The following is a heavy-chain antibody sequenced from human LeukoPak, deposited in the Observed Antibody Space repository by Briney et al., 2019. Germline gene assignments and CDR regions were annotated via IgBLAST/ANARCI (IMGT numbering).Heavy chain of an antibody. CDR2: TYDSGST. CDR3: ARVAGTKFDY. CDR1: GGAISSYY. V-gene: IGHV4-59*12. Sequence: SETLSLTCTVSGGAISSYYWSWIRQPPGKGLEWIGYTYDSGSTEYNPSLKSRVTMSVDTSKNQFSLKLSSVTAADTAVYYCARVAGTKFDYWGQGTLVTVSS. D-gene: IGHD1-7*01. J-gene: IGHJ4*02.